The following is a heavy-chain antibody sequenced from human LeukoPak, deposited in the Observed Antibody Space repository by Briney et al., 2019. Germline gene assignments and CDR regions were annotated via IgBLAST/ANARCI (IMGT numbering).Heavy chain of an antibody. V-gene: IGHV3-30*03. CDR1: GFTFSSYG. CDR2: ISYDGSNR. Sequence: PGGSLRLSCATSGFTFSSYGMHWVRQAPGKGLEWVAVISYDGSNRFYADSVKGRFTISRDNSKNTLTLQMNSLRVEDKALYYCASQYYYDSSGADYWGQGTLVTVSS. CDR3: ASQYYYDSSGADY. J-gene: IGHJ4*02. D-gene: IGHD3-22*01.